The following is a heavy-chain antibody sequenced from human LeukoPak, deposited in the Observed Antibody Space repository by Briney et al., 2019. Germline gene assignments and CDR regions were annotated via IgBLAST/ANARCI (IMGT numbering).Heavy chain of an antibody. CDR3: ARTRGSSWYSDFDY. Sequence: GGSLRLSCAASGFTFDDYGMSWVRQAPGKGLEWVSGINWNGGSTGYADSVKGRFTISRDNAKNSLYLQMNSLRAEDTALYYCARTRGSSWYSDFDYWGQGTLVTVSS. CDR1: GFTFDDYG. D-gene: IGHD6-13*01. CDR2: INWNGGST. J-gene: IGHJ4*02. V-gene: IGHV3-20*04.